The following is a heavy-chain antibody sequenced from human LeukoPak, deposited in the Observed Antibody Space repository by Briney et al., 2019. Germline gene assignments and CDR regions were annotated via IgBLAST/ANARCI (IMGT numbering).Heavy chain of an antibody. CDR1: GFTFSSYG. Sequence: GRSLRLSCAAFGFTFSSYGMHWVRQAPGKGLEWVAVISYDGSNKYYADSVKGRFTISRDNSKNTLYLQMNSLRAEDTAVYYCAKDRRYYGSGSYMDYWGQGTLVTVSS. CDR3: AKDRRYYGSGSYMDY. J-gene: IGHJ4*02. V-gene: IGHV3-30*18. CDR2: ISYDGSNK. D-gene: IGHD3-10*01.